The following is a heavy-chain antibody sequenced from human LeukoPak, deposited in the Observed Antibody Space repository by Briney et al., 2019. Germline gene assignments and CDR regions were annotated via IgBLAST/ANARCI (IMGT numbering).Heavy chain of an antibody. V-gene: IGHV1-2*02. J-gene: IGHJ4*02. CDR2: INPNSGGT. D-gene: IGHD3-10*01. Sequence: ASVQFSCKASGYTFTGYYMHWVRPAPGQGLEWMGWINPNSGGTNYAQKFQGRVTMTRDTSISTAYMELSRLRSDDTAVYYCAVDGSGSSGLVDYWGQGTLVTVSS. CDR3: AVDGSGSSGLVDY. CDR1: GYTFTGYY.